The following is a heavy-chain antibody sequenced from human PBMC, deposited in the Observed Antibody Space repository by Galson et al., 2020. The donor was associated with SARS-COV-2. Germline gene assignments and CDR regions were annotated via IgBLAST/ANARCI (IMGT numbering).Heavy chain of an antibody. J-gene: IGHJ4*02. CDR2: INPNSGGT. D-gene: IGHD3-10*01. V-gene: IGHV1-2*02. CDR3: EVLVRGVITTKYVDY. Sequence: ASVKVSCKASGYTFTGYYMHWVRQAPGQGLEWMGWINPNSGGTNYAQKFQGRVTMTRDTSISTAYMELSRLRSDDTAVYYCEVLVRGVITTKYVDYWGQGTLVTVSS. CDR1: GYTFTGYY.